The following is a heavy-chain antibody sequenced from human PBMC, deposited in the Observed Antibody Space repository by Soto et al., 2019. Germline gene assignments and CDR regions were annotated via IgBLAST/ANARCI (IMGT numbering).Heavy chain of an antibody. J-gene: IGHJ6*02. Sequence: QVQLVQSEAEVKKPGASVKVSCKAFGYTFTSYGVCWMRQAPGQGLEWMGWISGYNGNTNYAQKLQGRVTMTTDTSTSTAYMELRSRTSDDTAVYYCAREIRPVGRYYYGMDVWGQGTTVTVSS. V-gene: IGHV1-18*01. CDR3: AREIRPVGRYYYGMDV. CDR1: GYTFTSYG. CDR2: ISGYNGNT.